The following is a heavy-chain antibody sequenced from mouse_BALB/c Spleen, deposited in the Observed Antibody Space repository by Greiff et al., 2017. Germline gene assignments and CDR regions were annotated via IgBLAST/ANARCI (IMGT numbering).Heavy chain of an antibody. V-gene: IGHV5-6-3*01. CDR2: INSYGGST. CDR1: GFTFSSYG. J-gene: IGHJ4*01. Sequence: EVNVVESGGGLVQPGGSLKLSCAASGFTFSSYGMSWVRQTPDKRLELVATINSYGGSTYYPDSVKGRFTISRDNAKNTLYLQLSSLKSEDTAMYYCARARDGYHYYAMDYWGQGTSVTVSS. D-gene: IGHD2-3*01. CDR3: ARARDGYHYYAMDY.